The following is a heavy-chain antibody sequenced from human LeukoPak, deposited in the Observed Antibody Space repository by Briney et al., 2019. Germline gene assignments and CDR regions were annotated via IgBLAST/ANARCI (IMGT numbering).Heavy chain of an antibody. D-gene: IGHD6-19*01. Sequence: GRSLRLSCAASGFTFSNSAMSWVRQAPGKGLGWVSTLSGSGITTYYADSVKGRFTISRDNSKNTLYLQMNSLRAEDTAVYYCAKGIYSSGWSYFDYWGHGTLVTVSS. CDR1: GFTFSNSA. CDR3: AKGIYSSGWSYFDY. J-gene: IGHJ4*01. CDR2: LSGSGITT. V-gene: IGHV3-23*01.